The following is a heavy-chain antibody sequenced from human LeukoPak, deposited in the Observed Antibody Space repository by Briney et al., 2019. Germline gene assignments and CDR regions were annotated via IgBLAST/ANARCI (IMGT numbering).Heavy chain of an antibody. Sequence: SGGSLRLSCAASGFTFGSYAMNWVRQAPGKGLEWVSSISSGSSFIYYADSVKGRFTIARHNAKNSLYLQMNSLRPEDTAIYYCVRDQGGERWFDPWGQGTLVTVSS. J-gene: IGHJ5*02. D-gene: IGHD3-16*01. CDR3: VRDQGGERWFDP. CDR1: GFTFGSYA. CDR2: ISSGSSFI. V-gene: IGHV3-21*01.